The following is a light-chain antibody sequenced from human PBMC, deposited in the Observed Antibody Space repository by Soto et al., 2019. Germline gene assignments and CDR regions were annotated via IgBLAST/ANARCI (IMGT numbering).Light chain of an antibody. V-gene: IGKV1-39*01. CDR1: QSILNY. CDR2: SAA. CDR3: QQTYGTLYT. J-gene: IGKJ2*01. Sequence: DIQLTQSPSSLSASVGDRVIITCRASQSILNYLNWYQHKPGKAPRLLISSAASLRRGVPSRFSGSGSGTDFTLTISSLQPDDLATYYCQQTYGTLYTFGQGTKLEIK.